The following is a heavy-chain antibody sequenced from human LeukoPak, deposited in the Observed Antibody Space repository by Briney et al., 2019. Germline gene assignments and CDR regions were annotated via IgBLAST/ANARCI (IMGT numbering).Heavy chain of an antibody. CDR3: AREVEEYCSGGSCYGAHY. D-gene: IGHD2-15*01. Sequence: GASVTVSCKASVGTFINYAISWVRQAPGQGLEWMGGIIPIFGTANYAQKFQGRVTITADESTSTAYMELSSLRSEDTAVYYCAREVEEYCSGGSCYGAHYWGQGTLVTVSS. J-gene: IGHJ4*02. V-gene: IGHV1-69*13. CDR2: IIPIFGTA. CDR1: VGTFINYA.